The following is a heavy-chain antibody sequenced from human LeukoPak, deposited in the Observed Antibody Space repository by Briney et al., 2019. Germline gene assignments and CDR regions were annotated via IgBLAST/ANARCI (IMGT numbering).Heavy chain of an antibody. D-gene: IGHD1-1*01. CDR2: INPSGGST. J-gene: IGHJ4*02. CDR3: ALQLERPRSLTE. V-gene: IGHV1-46*01. CDR1: GYTFTSYY. Sequence: GASVKVSCKASGYTFTSYYMHWVRQAPGQGLEWMGIINPSGGSTSYAQEFQGRVTMTRDTSTSTVYMELSSLRSEDTAVYYCALQLERPRSLTEWGQGTLVTVSS.